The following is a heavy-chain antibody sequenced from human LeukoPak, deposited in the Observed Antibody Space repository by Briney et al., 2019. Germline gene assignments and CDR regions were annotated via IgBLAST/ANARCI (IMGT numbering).Heavy chain of an antibody. Sequence: SQTLSLTCAISGDSVSTNSAAWNWIRQSPSRGLEWLGRTYYRSKWYNDYAVSVKGRIAINPDTSKNQFSLQLNSVTPEDTAVYYCARDKGGSGYDHLDSWGQGTLVTVSS. D-gene: IGHD5-12*01. V-gene: IGHV6-1*01. CDR1: GDSVSTNSAA. CDR3: ARDKGGSGYDHLDS. J-gene: IGHJ4*02. CDR2: TYYRSKWYN.